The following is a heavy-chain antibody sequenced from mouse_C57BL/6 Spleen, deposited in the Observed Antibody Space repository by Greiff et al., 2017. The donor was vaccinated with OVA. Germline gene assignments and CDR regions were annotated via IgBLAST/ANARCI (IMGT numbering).Heavy chain of an antibody. V-gene: IGHV1-64*01. CDR1: GYTFTSYW. CDR2: IHPNSGST. Sequence: QVQLQQPGAELVKPGASVKLSCKASGYTFTSYWMHWVKQRPGQGLEWIGMIHPNSGSTNYNEKFKSKATLTVDKSSSTAYMQLSSLTSEDSAVYYCARDWDGDYFDYWGKGTTLTVSS. CDR3: ARDWDGDYFDY. J-gene: IGHJ2*01. D-gene: IGHD4-1*01.